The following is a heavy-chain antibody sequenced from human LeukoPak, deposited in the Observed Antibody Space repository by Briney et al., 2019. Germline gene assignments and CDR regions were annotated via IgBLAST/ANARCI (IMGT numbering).Heavy chain of an antibody. CDR2: ISSSSSTI. Sequence: GGSLRLSCAASGFTFSSYSMNWVRQAPGKGLEWVSYISSSSSTIYYADSVKGRFTISRDNAKNSLYLQMNSLRAEDTAVYYCASPGEAWDYYYMDVWGKGTTVTVSS. CDR3: ASPGEAWDYYYMDV. CDR1: GFTFSSYS. V-gene: IGHV3-48*01. D-gene: IGHD3-10*01. J-gene: IGHJ6*03.